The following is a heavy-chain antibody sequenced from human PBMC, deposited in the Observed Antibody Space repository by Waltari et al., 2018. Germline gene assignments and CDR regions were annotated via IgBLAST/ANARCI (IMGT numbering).Heavy chain of an antibody. J-gene: IGHJ4*02. CDR2: IRYDGSNK. D-gene: IGHD5-18*01. CDR1: GFTFSSYG. V-gene: IGHV3-30*02. Sequence: QVQLVESGGGVVQPGGSLRLSCAASGFTFSSYGMHWVRQAPGKGLEWVAFIRYDGSNKYYADSVKGRFTISRDNSENTLHLQMNSLRAEDTAVYYCAKVPGYSYGHDYWGQGTLVTVSS. CDR3: AKVPGYSYGHDY.